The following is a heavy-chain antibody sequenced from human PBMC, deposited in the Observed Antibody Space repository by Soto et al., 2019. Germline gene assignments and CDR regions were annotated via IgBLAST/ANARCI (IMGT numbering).Heavy chain of an antibody. V-gene: IGHV1-46*01. CDR2: INPSGGST. CDR3: ARERGA. J-gene: IGHJ4*02. D-gene: IGHD1-26*01. Sequence: QVQLVQSGAEVKEPGASGKVACKASGYTFTDYRMHWGRQAPGQGLEWMGMINPSGGSTTYAQKFQGRVTMTRDTSTTTVYMELSSLRSEDTAVYYCARERGAWGQGTLVTVSS. CDR1: GYTFTDYR.